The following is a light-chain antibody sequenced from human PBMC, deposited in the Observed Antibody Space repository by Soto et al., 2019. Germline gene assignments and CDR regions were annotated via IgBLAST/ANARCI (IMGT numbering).Light chain of an antibody. Sequence: QSALTQPASVSGSPGQSSNLSCTGSSSDVGGYNYVSWYQQHPGKAPQLMIYEVSNRPSGVSNRFSGSKSGNTASLTISGLQAEDEDDYYCSSYTTSTTLLFGGGTKVTVL. CDR2: EVS. CDR3: SSYTTSTTLL. CDR1: SSDVGGYNY. V-gene: IGLV2-14*01. J-gene: IGLJ2*01.